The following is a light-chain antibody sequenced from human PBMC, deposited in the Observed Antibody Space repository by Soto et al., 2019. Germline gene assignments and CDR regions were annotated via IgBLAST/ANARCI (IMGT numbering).Light chain of an antibody. CDR1: SRDVGGYNY. CDR2: EVS. V-gene: IGLV2-8*01. CDR3: SSYAGSNNWV. Sequence: QSALTQPPSASGSPGQSVTISCTGTSRDVGGYNYVSWYQQHPGKAPKLMIYEVSKRPSGGPDRFSGSKSGNTASLTVSGLQAEDEADYYCSSYAGSNNWVFGGGTKLTVL. J-gene: IGLJ3*02.